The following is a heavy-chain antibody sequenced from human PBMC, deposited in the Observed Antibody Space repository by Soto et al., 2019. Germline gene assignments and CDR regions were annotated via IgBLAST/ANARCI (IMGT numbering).Heavy chain of an antibody. V-gene: IGHV3-23*01. CDR2: ISGSGGIT. CDR3: AKGTVWEHHSVTIDD. J-gene: IGHJ4*01. Sequence: GSPIPHCPSPGFLFQCYLMSRDREAPGKGLECVSSISGSGGITYDADSMKGRFTISRDNAKNTVYLQMNSLRAEDTAGYYCAKGTVWEHHSVTIDDWGQGTPVTVSS. CDR1: GFLFQCYL. D-gene: IGHD1-26*01.